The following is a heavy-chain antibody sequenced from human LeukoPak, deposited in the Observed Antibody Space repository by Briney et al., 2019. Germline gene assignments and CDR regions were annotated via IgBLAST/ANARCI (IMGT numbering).Heavy chain of an antibody. CDR2: MYYGGST. Sequence: SETLSLTCTVSGGSISSSSYYWVWIRQPPGKGLEWIGSMYYGGSTYYNPSLESRVTISIDTSKNQFSLKLSSVTAADTAVYYCAREKLRYYDSSGSTDYYCYYMDVWGKGTTVTISS. J-gene: IGHJ6*03. CDR3: AREKLRYYDSSGSTDYYCYYMDV. D-gene: IGHD3-22*01. CDR1: GGSISSSSYY. V-gene: IGHV4-39*02.